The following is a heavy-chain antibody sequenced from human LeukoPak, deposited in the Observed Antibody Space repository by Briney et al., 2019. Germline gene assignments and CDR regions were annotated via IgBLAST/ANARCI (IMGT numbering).Heavy chain of an antibody. Sequence: GGSLRLSCAVSGFTFRSYGMHWVRQAPGKGLEWLGVIWYDGSEKYYTDSVKGRFTISRDNSKNTLYLQMNSLRFEDTAVYYCTREYSGSWYHFGYWGQGTLVTVSP. CDR1: GFTFRSYG. J-gene: IGHJ4*02. D-gene: IGHD5-12*01. V-gene: IGHV3-33*01. CDR3: TREYSGSWYHFGY. CDR2: IWYDGSEK.